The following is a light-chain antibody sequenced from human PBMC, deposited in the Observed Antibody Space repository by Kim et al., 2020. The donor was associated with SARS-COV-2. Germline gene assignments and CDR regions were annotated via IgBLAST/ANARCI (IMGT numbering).Light chain of an antibody. CDR1: RIISIN. V-gene: IGKV3-15*01. CDR2: GAS. J-gene: IGKJ4*01. CDR3: QQYNNWPPLS. Sequence: SPGERATLSCWASRIISINLAWYQQKPGQAPRLLIYGASTRATGIPARFSGSGSGTEFTLTISSLQSEDFAVYYCQQYNNWPPLSFGAGTKVDI.